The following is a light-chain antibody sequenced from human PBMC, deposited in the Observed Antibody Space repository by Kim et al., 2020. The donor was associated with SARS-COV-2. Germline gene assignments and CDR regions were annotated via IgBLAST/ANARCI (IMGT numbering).Light chain of an antibody. CDR1: QRVSSSY. CDR2: GAS. J-gene: IGKJ2*01. Sequence: PGERVTLSCRASQRVSSSYLTWYQQNPGQAPRLLIYGASTRSTGIPARFSGSVSGTDFTLTISGLQPEDFAVYYCQQDYNLSLYTFGQETKLEI. CDR3: QQDYNLSLYT. V-gene: IGKV3D-7*01.